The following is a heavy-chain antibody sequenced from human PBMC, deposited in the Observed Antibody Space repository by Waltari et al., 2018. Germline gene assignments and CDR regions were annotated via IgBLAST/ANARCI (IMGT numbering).Heavy chain of an antibody. Sequence: SGFTFSSYAMHWVRQAPGKGLEWVAVISYDGSNKYYADSVKGRFTISRDKSKNTLYLQMNSLRAEDTAVYYCARDGAGGSSSSFYYYYMDVWGKGTTVTISS. D-gene: IGHD6-6*01. V-gene: IGHV3-30-3*01. J-gene: IGHJ6*03. CDR2: ISYDGSNK. CDR1: GFTFSSYA. CDR3: ARDGAGGSSSSFYYYYMDV.